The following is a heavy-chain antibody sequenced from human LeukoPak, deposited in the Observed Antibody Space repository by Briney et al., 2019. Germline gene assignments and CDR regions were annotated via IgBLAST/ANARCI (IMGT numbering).Heavy chain of an antibody. Sequence: GGSLRLSCVGSGFTFRSHAMSWVRQAPEKGLEFVSGIYENGGTTYYADSVKGRFSISRDSSKNTLYLQMDSLRGEDTAVYYCAKDFRIGYSAYFDYWGQGALVTVSS. V-gene: IGHV3-23*01. D-gene: IGHD2-21*01. J-gene: IGHJ4*02. CDR3: AKDFRIGYSAYFDY. CDR2: IYENGGTT. CDR1: GFTFRSHA.